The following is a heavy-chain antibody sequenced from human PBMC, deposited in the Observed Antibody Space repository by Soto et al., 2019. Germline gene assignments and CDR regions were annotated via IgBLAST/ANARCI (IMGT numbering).Heavy chain of an antibody. CDR2: ISAYNGNK. D-gene: IGHD6-6*01. J-gene: IGHJ4*02. CDR1: GYMFTTYG. Sequence: QVQLVQSGGEVKKPGASVEVSCRTSGYMFTTYGMSWVRQAPGQGLEWMAWISAYNGNKKYAQKFQGRLTMPTDTSTSTVSMELRNLTSADTGTYFCARTGGGMAARPLEYWGQGTLVTVSS. V-gene: IGHV1-18*04. CDR3: ARTGGGMAARPLEY.